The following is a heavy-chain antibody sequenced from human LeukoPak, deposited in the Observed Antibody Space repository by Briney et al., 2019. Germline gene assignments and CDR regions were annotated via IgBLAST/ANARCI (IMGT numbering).Heavy chain of an antibody. V-gene: IGHV3-30*18. CDR3: AKDGADQTYYYYYMDV. CDR1: GFTFSSYG. D-gene: IGHD1-26*01. J-gene: IGHJ6*03. CDR2: ISYDGSNK. Sequence: PGRSLRLSCAASGFTFSSYGMHWVRQAPGKGLEWVAVISYDGSNKYYADSVKGRFTISRDNSKNTLYLQMNSLRAEDTAVYYCAKDGADQTYYYYYMDVWGKGTTVTVSS.